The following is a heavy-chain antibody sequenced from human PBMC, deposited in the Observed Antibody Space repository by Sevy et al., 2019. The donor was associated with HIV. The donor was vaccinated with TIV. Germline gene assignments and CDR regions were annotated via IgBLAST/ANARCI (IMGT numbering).Heavy chain of an antibody. J-gene: IGHJ6*02. Sequence: GGSLRLSCAASGFTFSSYSMNWVRQAPGKGLEWVSSISSSSSYIYYADSVKGRFTISRDNARNSLYLQMNSLRAEDTAVYYCARVLGTISVAGTGRGNYYYYGMDVWGQGTTVTVSS. CDR1: GFTFSSYS. D-gene: IGHD6-19*01. CDR2: ISSSSSYI. V-gene: IGHV3-21*01. CDR3: ARVLGTISVAGTGRGNYYYYGMDV.